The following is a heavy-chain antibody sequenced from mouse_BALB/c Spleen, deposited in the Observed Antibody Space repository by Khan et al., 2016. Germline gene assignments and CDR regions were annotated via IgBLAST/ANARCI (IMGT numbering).Heavy chain of an antibody. Sequence: EGQLQAAGPDLVKPSQSLSLTCTVTGYSITSGYNWHWIRQFPGNQLEWMGYIYYSGDTNYNPSLQSRIYTTRATSNNQCFLQLSSLTTEDTGTYYCASYSNGSSFIYWGQGTTLTVSS. V-gene: IGHV3-1*02. D-gene: IGHD1-1*01. J-gene: IGHJ2*01. CDR3: ASYSNGSSFIY. CDR2: IYYSGDT. CDR1: GYSITSGYN.